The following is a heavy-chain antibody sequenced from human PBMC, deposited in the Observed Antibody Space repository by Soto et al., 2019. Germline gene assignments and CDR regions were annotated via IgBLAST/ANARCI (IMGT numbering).Heavy chain of an antibody. Sequence: SVKVSCKASGGTFSSYAISWVRQAPGQGLEWMGGIIPIFGTANYAQKFQGRVTITADESTSTAYMELSSLRSEDTAVYYCARSPNAQAVRFLEWPYYYYGMDVWGQGTTVTVSS. J-gene: IGHJ6*02. CDR1: GGTFSSYA. V-gene: IGHV1-69*13. D-gene: IGHD3-3*01. CDR2: IIPIFGTA. CDR3: ARSPNAQAVRFLEWPYYYYGMDV.